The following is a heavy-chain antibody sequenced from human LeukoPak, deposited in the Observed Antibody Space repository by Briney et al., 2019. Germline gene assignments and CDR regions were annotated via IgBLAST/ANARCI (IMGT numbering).Heavy chain of an antibody. Sequence: GGSLRLSCAASGFTFDDYAMHWVRQAPGKGLEWVSGISWNSGSIGYADSVKGRFTISRDNAKNSLYLQMNSLRAEDTALYYCAKDPRAVTTSPFDYWGQGTLVTVSS. J-gene: IGHJ4*02. V-gene: IGHV3-9*01. CDR3: AKDPRAVTTSPFDY. D-gene: IGHD4-17*01. CDR1: GFTFDDYA. CDR2: ISWNSGSI.